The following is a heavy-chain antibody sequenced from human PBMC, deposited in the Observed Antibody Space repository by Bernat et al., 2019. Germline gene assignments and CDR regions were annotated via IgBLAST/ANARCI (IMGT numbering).Heavy chain of an antibody. CDR1: GFTFSSYS. J-gene: IGHJ4*02. Sequence: EVQLVESGGGLVKPGGSLRLSCAASGFTFSSYSMNWVRQAPGKGLEWVSSISSSSSYIYYADSVKGRFTISRDNSKNTLYLQMNSLRAEDTAVYYCARVKYGDYDPPDYWGQGTLVTVSS. CDR2: ISSSSSYI. V-gene: IGHV3-21*01. D-gene: IGHD4-17*01. CDR3: ARVKYGDYDPPDY.